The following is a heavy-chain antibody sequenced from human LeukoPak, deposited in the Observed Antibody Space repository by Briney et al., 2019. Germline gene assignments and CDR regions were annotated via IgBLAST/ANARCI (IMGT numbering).Heavy chain of an antibody. J-gene: IGHJ4*02. CDR2: IRYDGSNK. CDR1: GFTFSSYG. CDR3: ARFVIAARPGTSFDY. Sequence: GGSLRLSCAASGFTFSSYGMHWVRQAPGKGLEWVAFIRYDGSNKYYADSVKGRFTISRDNSKNTLYLQMNSLRAEDTAVYYCARFVIAARPGTSFDYWGQGTLVTVSS. V-gene: IGHV3-30*02. D-gene: IGHD6-6*01.